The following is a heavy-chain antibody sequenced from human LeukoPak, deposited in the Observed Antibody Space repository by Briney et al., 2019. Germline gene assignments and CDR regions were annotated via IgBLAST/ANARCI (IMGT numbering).Heavy chain of an antibody. V-gene: IGHV1-2*02. CDR1: GGTFSSYA. Sequence: GASVKVSCKASGGTFSSYAISWVRQAPGQGLEWMGWIHPNSGGTNYAQKFQGRVTMTRDTSISTAYMELSRLTFDDTAMYYCGRKSASRKTSEFDYWGQGTLVTVSS. CDR2: IHPNSGGT. CDR3: GRKSASRKTSEFDY. D-gene: IGHD2-2*01. J-gene: IGHJ4*02.